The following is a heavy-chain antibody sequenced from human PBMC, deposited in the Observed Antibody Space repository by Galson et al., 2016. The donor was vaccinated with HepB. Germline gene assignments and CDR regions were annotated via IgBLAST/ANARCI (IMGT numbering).Heavy chain of an antibody. CDR3: ARDVSYDFWSGYYSRFDT. D-gene: IGHD3-3*01. CDR2: IYYSGTT. J-gene: IGHJ5*02. V-gene: IGHV4-59*12. Sequence: SETLSLTCTVSGGSISSYYWSWIRQPPGKGLEWIGSIYYSGTTHYNPSLKNRVSISVDTSKDQFSLKLRSVTAADTAVYYCARDVSYDFWSGYYSRFDTWGQGTLVTVSS. CDR1: GGSISSYY.